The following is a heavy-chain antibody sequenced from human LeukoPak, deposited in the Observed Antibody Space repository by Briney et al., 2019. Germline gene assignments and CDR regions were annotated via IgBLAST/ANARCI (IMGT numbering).Heavy chain of an antibody. CDR3: ARGSPSRGSLFPFDY. J-gene: IGHJ4*02. CDR2: IYYSGST. D-gene: IGHD6-13*01. CDR1: GGSISSYY. Sequence: SETLSLTCTVSGGSISSYYWSWIRQPPGKGLEWIGYIYYSGSTNYNPSLKSRVTISVDTSKNQFSLKLSSVTAADTAVYYCARGSPSRGSLFPFDYWGQGTLVTVSS. V-gene: IGHV4-59*01.